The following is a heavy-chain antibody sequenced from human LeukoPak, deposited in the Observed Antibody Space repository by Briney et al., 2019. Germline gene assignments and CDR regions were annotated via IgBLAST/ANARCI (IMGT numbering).Heavy chain of an antibody. CDR1: GSTFSSYA. J-gene: IGHJ4*02. V-gene: IGHV3-30*04. D-gene: IGHD1-26*01. Sequence: GGSLRLSCVASGSTFSSYAMHWVRQAPGKGLEWVAVISYDGSNKYYADSVKGRFTISRDNSKNTLYLQMNSLRAEDTAVYYCARDHLGDWGQGTLVTVSS. CDR2: ISYDGSNK. CDR3: ARDHLGD.